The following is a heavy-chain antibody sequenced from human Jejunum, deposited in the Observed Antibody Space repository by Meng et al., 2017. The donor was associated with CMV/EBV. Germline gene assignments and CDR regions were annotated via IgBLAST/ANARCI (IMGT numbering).Heavy chain of an antibody. CDR2: ISYDGSIK. CDR1: GFPFRTYA. Sequence: GFPFRTYAMHWVRQAPGKGLEWVALISYDGSIKYYADSVKGLFTISRDNSKNTLYLQMNSLRPEDTAVYYCARGYCSATICYPSDYWGQGTLVTVSS. CDR3: ARGYCSATICYPSDY. J-gene: IGHJ4*02. V-gene: IGHV3-30-3*01. D-gene: IGHD2-2*01.